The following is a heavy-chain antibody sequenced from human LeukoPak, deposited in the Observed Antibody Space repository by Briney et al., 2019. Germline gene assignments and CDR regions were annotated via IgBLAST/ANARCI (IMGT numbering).Heavy chain of an antibody. J-gene: IGHJ6*02. CDR1: GFTFSSYG. Sequence: GGSLRLSCAASGFTFSSYGMHWVRQAPGKGLEWVAVISYDGSNKYYADSVKGRFTISRDNSKNTLYLQMNSLRAEDTAVYYCAKVPAGDYYYGMDVWGQGTTVTVPS. D-gene: IGHD6-19*01. CDR3: AKVPAGDYYYGMDV. V-gene: IGHV3-30*18. CDR2: ISYDGSNK.